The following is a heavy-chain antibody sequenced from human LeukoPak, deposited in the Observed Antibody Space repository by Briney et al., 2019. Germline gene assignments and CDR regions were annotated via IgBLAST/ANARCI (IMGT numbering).Heavy chain of an antibody. D-gene: IGHD6-13*01. CDR2: IYYSGST. Sequence: SETLSLTCTVSGGSISSYYWSWIRQPPGKGLEWIGYIYYSGSTNYNPSLKSRVTISVGTSKNQFSLKLSSVTAADTAVYYCARVSSSWYDPVDYWGQGTLVTVSS. CDR1: GGSISSYY. V-gene: IGHV4-59*01. CDR3: ARVSSSWYDPVDY. J-gene: IGHJ4*02.